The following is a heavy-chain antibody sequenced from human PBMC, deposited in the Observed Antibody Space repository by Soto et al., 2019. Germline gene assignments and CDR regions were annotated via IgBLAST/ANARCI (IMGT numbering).Heavy chain of an antibody. V-gene: IGHV3-23*01. J-gene: IGHJ4*02. CDR1: GFTFSSYA. Sequence: EVQLLESGGGLVQPGGSLRLSCAASGFTFSSYAMNWVRQAPGKGLEWVSVISGSGDSTYYADSVKGRFTISRDNSKNTLELQMNSLRPEDTAVYYCAKRGSGSYFDYWGQGTLVTVSS. CDR2: ISGSGDST. D-gene: IGHD1-26*01. CDR3: AKRGSGSYFDY.